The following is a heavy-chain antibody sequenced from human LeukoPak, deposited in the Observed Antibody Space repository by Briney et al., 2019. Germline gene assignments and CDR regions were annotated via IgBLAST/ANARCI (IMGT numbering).Heavy chain of an antibody. CDR2: INANSGTT. CDR3: AKPISGGLAVTADWFHP. CDR1: GFAFSVYA. J-gene: IGHJ5*01. Sequence: GRSLRLSCAASGFAFSVYAMSWLRQPPGKGLEWVSTINANSGTTSYAASVRGRFTISRDNSKNALYLQLNTLRADDTATYYCAKPISGGLAVTADWFHPWGQGTLVVVSS. D-gene: IGHD6-19*01. V-gene: IGHV3-23*01.